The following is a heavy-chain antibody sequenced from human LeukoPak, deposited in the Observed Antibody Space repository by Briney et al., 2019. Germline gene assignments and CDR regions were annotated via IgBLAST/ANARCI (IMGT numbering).Heavy chain of an antibody. V-gene: IGHV3-23*01. CDR1: GFTFNRYA. J-gene: IGHJ4*02. CDR2: ISGSNDIT. Sequence: PGGSLRLSCAASGFTFNRYAMTWVRQAQGKGLQWVSSISGSNDITYYADSVKGRFTISRDNSKNTLYLQMNSLRAEDTAVYYCAKDIFDYWGQGTLVTVSS. CDR3: AKDIFDY. D-gene: IGHD2-15*01.